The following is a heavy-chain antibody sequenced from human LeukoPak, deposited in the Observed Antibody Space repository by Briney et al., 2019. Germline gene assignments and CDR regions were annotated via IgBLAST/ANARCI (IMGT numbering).Heavy chain of an antibody. CDR2: ISYDGSNK. V-gene: IGHV3-30*18. Sequence: PGRSLRLSCAASGFTFSSDGMHWVRQAPGKGLEWVAVISYDGSNKYYADSVKGRFTISRDNSKNTLYLQMNSLRAEDTAVYYCAKFYSYDFFDAFDIWGQGTMVTVSS. CDR1: GFTFSSDG. D-gene: IGHD5-18*01. CDR3: AKFYSYDFFDAFDI. J-gene: IGHJ3*02.